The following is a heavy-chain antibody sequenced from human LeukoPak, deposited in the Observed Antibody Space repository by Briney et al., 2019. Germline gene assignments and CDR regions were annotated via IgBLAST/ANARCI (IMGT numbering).Heavy chain of an antibody. CDR1: GGSFTDYY. J-gene: IGHJ4*02. CDR3: ARDPKRDYFDY. CDR2: VNHSGST. V-gene: IGHV4-34*01. Sequence: NPSETLSLTCVVYGGSFTDYYWSWIRQPPGKGLEWIGEVNHSGSTNYNPSLKSRVTISVDTSKNQFALKLSSVTAADTAVYYCARDPKRDYFDYWGQGTLVTVSS.